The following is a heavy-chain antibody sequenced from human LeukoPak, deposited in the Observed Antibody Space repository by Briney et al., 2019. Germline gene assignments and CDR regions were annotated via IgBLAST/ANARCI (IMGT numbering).Heavy chain of an antibody. V-gene: IGHV3-23*01. D-gene: IGHD5-18*01. CDR3: ARAYTAMPFDF. J-gene: IGHJ4*02. CDR1: GFTFSSYA. CDR2: ISGSGGST. Sequence: GGSLRLSCAASGFTFSSYAMSWVRQAPGKGLEWVSAISGSGGSTYYADSVKGRFTISRDNAKNSLYLQMNSLRAEDTAVYYCARAYTAMPFDFWGQGTLVTVSS.